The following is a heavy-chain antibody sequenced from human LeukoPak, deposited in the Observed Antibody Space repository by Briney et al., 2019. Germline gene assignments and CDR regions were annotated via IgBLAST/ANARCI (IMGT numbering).Heavy chain of an antibody. D-gene: IGHD3-10*01. CDR1: GFTFAIYA. CDR2: IGSDNKP. Sequence: GGSLRLSCAASGFTFAIYAMHWVRQAPGKGLEWVSSIGSDNKPHYSESVKGRFAISRDNSKSMLFLQLNSLRAEDTAVYYCGRVVYSRFGELLYEYGAFDIWGQGTMVTVSS. V-gene: IGHV3-30*09. J-gene: IGHJ3*02. CDR3: GRVVYSRFGELLYEYGAFDI.